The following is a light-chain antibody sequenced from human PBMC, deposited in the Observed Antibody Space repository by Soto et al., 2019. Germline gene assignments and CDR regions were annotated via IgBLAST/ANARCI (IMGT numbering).Light chain of an antibody. Sequence: EIQMTQSPSSLSSSVGDRVTITCRASQSVNTFLNWYQQKPGKAPNLLRSGVLSRFNPRGSGTYFTLTINGLLPEDSATYYCQQSYSVPWTFGQGTKLEIK. V-gene: IGKV1-39*01. CDR3: QQSYSVPWT. J-gene: IGKJ2*01. CDR1: QSVNTF.